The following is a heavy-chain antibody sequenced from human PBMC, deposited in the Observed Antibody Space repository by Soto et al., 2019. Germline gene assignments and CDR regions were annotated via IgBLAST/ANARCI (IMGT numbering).Heavy chain of an antibody. CDR1: GGSVSSSSYY. Sequence: ETLSLTCTVSGGSVSSSSYYMTWVRQAPGKGLEWVSVLFSGGTTYYADSVKGRFTISRDNSKNTLFLQMDSLTAEDTAVYYCAREGVTAGRPVDRWGRGTLVTVSS. V-gene: IGHV3-66*01. CDR3: AREGVTAGRPVDR. J-gene: IGHJ5*02. CDR2: LFSGGTT. D-gene: IGHD6-6*01.